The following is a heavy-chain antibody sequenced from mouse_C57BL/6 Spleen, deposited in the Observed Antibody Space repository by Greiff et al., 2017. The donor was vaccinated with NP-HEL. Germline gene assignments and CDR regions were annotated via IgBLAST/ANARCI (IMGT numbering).Heavy chain of an antibody. V-gene: IGHV1-82*01. Sequence: VQLQQSGPELVKPGASVKISCKASGYTFTDYYINWVKQRPGQGLEWIGWIYPGDGDTNYNGKFKGKATLTADKSSSTAYMQLSSLTSEDSAVYFCATYYYGSSPFDYWGQGTTLTVSS. J-gene: IGHJ2*01. D-gene: IGHD1-1*01. CDR2: IYPGDGDT. CDR1: GYTFTDYY. CDR3: ATYYYGSSPFDY.